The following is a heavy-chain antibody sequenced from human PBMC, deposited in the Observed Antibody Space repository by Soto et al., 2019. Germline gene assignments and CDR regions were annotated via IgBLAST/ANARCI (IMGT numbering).Heavy chain of an antibody. J-gene: IGHJ3*02. CDR2: IYPGDSDT. Sequence: GESLKISCKGSGYSFTSYWIGWVRQMPGKGLEWMGFIYPGDSDTRYSPSFQGQVNISADKSISTAYLQWSSLKASDTAMYYCARQSEYSSSSVAFDIWGQGTMVTVSS. D-gene: IGHD6-6*01. CDR3: ARQSEYSSSSVAFDI. CDR1: GYSFTSYW. V-gene: IGHV5-51*01.